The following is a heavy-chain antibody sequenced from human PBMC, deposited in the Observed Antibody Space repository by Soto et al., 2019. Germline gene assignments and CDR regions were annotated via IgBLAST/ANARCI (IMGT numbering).Heavy chain of an antibody. CDR2: ISYDGSNK. J-gene: IGHJ6*02. CDR3: AREVAEGDYYYYGMDV. D-gene: IGHD2-15*01. V-gene: IGHV3-30-3*01. CDR1: GFTFSSYA. Sequence: QVQLVESGGGVVQPGRSLRLSCAASGFTFSSYAMHWVRQAPGKGLEWVAVISYDGSNKYYADSVKGRFTISRDNSKNTLYLQMNSLRAEDTAVYYCAREVAEGDYYYYGMDVWGQGTTVTVSS.